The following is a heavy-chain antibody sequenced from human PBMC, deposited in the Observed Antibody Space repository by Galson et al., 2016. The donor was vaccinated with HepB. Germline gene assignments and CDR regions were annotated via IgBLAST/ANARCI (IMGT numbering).Heavy chain of an antibody. V-gene: IGHV3-30*18. CDR1: GFTFSRYG. CDR3: AKELYSYGPQAHFDY. D-gene: IGHD5-18*01. CDR2: ISYDGSNK. J-gene: IGHJ4*02. Sequence: SLRLSCATSGFTFSRYGIHWVRQAPGKGLEWVAVISYDGSNKYYADSVKGRFTISRDNSKNTLYLQMNSLRGEDTAVYYCAKELYSYGPQAHFDYWGQGTLVTVSS.